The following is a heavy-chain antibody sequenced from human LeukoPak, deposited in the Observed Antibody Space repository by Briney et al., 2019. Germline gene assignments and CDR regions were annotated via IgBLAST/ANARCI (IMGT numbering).Heavy chain of an antibody. CDR3: ARRSSGWYQDY. CDR2: IYPGDTDT. Sequence: GESLKISCQGSGYRFTSYWIGWVRQLPGKGLEWMGIIYPGDTDTRYRPSFRGQVTISADNSTSTAYLQWSSLKASDTAMYYCARRSSGWYQDYWGQGTLVTVSS. J-gene: IGHJ4*02. V-gene: IGHV5-51*01. CDR1: GYRFTSYW. D-gene: IGHD6-19*01.